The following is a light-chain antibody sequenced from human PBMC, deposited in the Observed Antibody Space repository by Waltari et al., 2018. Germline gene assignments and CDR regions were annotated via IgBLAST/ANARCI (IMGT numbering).Light chain of an antibody. Sequence: DIQMTQSPSTLSASVGDRVTITCRASQNIITWLAWYQQKPGKAPNLLIYKASSLQTGVPPRFSGSGSGSEFTLTISSLQPDDFATYYCQQYDSYPLAFGQGTKVEMK. CDR3: QQYDSYPLA. J-gene: IGKJ1*01. CDR1: QNIITW. CDR2: KAS. V-gene: IGKV1-5*03.